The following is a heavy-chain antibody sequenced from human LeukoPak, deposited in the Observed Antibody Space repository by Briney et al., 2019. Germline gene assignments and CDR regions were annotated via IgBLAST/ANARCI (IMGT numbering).Heavy chain of an antibody. CDR2: IKQDGSEK. CDR1: GFTFSSYA. D-gene: IGHD6-25*01. Sequence: GGSLRLSCAASGFTFSSYAMSWVRQAPGKGLEWVANIKQDGSEKYYVDSVKGRFTISRDNAKNSLYLQMNSLRAEDTAVYYCARDPGFFDYWGQGTLVTVSS. CDR3: ARDPGFFDY. V-gene: IGHV3-7*01. J-gene: IGHJ4*02.